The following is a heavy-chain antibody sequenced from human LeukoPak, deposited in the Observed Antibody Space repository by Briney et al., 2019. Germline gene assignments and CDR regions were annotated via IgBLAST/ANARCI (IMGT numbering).Heavy chain of an antibody. V-gene: IGHV3-23*01. Sequence: PGGSLRLSCAASGITFSSHAMSWVRQAPGKGLEWVSLISGSGGHTYYGDSVKGRFTISRDNSTNRLYLQMNSLRPEDTAFYYCAKGGAATMRDGYNYYYYYMEVWGRGTTVTVSS. CDR3: AKGGAATMRDGYNYYYYYMEV. CDR1: GITFSSHA. J-gene: IGHJ6*03. D-gene: IGHD5-24*01. CDR2: ISGSGGHT.